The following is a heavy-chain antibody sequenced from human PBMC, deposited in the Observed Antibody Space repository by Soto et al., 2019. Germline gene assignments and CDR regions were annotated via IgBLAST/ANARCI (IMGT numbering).Heavy chain of an antibody. J-gene: IGHJ3*02. CDR1: GYTFTSYG. Sequence: GASVKVSCKASGYTFTSYGISWVRQAPGQGLERKGWISAYNGNTNYAQKLQGRVTMTTDTSTSTAYMELRSLISDDTAVYCCATSGMTTKPLVAFDIWGQGTMVTVSS. D-gene: IGHD4-4*01. V-gene: IGHV1-18*01. CDR2: ISAYNGNT. CDR3: ATSGMTTKPLVAFDI.